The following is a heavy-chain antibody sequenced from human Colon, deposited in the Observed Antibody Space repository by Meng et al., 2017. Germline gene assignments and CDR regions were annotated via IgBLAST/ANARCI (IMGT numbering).Heavy chain of an antibody. CDR1: GYTFTNYY. CDR3: ARERVATTAVDF. J-gene: IGHJ4*02. CDR2: IIPICGKT. V-gene: IGHV1-69*13. D-gene: IGHD1-1*01. Sequence: LVKSGYELKKPGASVRVSCKASGYTFTNYYMHWVRQAPGQGLEWMGEIIPICGKTNYAPKFQGRVTITADGSTNTSFMELSSLISEDSAVYYCARERVATTAVDFWGLGTLVTVSS.